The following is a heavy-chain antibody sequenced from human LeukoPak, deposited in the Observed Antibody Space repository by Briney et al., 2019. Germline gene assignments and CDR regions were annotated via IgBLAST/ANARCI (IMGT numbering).Heavy chain of an antibody. J-gene: IGHJ4*02. Sequence: GGSLRLPCAPSGFTLSCYAMSWARQSPGKGLEWVSAISGSGGSTYYADSVKGRFTISRDNAKNSLYLQMNSLRAEDTAVYYCATGGSNFDYWGQGTLVTVSS. CDR2: ISGSGGST. V-gene: IGHV3-23*01. CDR3: ATGGSNFDY. D-gene: IGHD1-26*01. CDR1: GFTLSCYA.